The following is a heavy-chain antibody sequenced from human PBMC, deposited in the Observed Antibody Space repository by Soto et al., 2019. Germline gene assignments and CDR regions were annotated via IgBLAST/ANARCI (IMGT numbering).Heavy chain of an antibody. CDR1: GLTVSSNY. Sequence: GGCMGLSRAASGLTVSSNYMSWVRKAPGKGLEWVSVIYSGGSTYYADSVKGRFTISRDKPKNTLYLQMNSLRAEDTAVYYCARDLDYTSSWYIDYWGQGTLVNVSS. V-gene: IGHV3-66*01. CDR2: IYSGGST. CDR3: ARDLDYTSSWYIDY. D-gene: IGHD6-13*01. J-gene: IGHJ4*02.